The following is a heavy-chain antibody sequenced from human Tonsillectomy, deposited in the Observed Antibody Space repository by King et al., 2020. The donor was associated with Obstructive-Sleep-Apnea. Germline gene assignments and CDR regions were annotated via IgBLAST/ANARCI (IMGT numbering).Heavy chain of an antibody. Sequence: VQLVESGGGVVQPGRSLRLSCAASGFTFSSYAMHWVRQAPGKGLEWVAVNSYDGSNKYYADPVKGRFTISRDNSKKRLYLQMNSLRVEDTAVYYCAREGNYYYYGMDVWGQGTTVTVSS. CDR2: NSYDGSNK. J-gene: IGHJ6*02. CDR1: GFTFSSYA. V-gene: IGHV3-30*04. CDR3: AREGNYYYYGMDV.